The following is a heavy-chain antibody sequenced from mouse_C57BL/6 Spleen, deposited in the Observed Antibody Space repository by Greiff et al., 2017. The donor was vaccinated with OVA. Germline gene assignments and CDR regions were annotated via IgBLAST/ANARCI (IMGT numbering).Heavy chain of an antibody. Sequence: VQLQQSGAELVKPGASVKISCKASGYAFSSYWMNWVKQRPGKGLEWIGQIYPGDGDTNYNGKFKGKATLTADKSSSTAYMQLSSLTSEDSAVYFCAREGYGLYFDYWGQGTTLTVSS. CDR1: GYAFSSYW. V-gene: IGHV1-80*01. D-gene: IGHD2-10*02. CDR2: IYPGDGDT. CDR3: AREGYGLYFDY. J-gene: IGHJ2*01.